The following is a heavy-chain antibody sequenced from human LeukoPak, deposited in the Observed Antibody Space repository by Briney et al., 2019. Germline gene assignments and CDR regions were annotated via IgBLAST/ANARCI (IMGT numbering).Heavy chain of an antibody. Sequence: GRSLRLSCAASGFTFSDYYMSWIRQAPGKGLEWVSYISSSGSTIYYADSVKGRFTISSDNAKNSLYLQMNSLRTEDTAVYYCARVGIEAVVEYFDYWGQGTLVTVSS. CDR2: ISSSGSTI. V-gene: IGHV3-11*01. CDR3: ARVGIEAVVEYFDY. D-gene: IGHD6-13*01. CDR1: GFTFSDYY. J-gene: IGHJ4*02.